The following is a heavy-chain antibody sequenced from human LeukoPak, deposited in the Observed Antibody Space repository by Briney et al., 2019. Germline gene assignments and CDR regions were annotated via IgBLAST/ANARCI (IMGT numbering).Heavy chain of an antibody. CDR2: IIPIVGTA. V-gene: IGHV1-69*01. J-gene: IGHJ1*01. CDR3: AREGGYCSGGSCYSPQYFQH. Sequence: VASVKVSCKASGGTFSSYAISWVRQAPGQGLEWMGGIIPIVGTANYAQKFQGRVTITADESTSTAYMELSSLRSEDTAVYYCAREGGYCSGGSCYSPQYFQHWGQGTLVTVSS. D-gene: IGHD2-15*01. CDR1: GGTFSSYA.